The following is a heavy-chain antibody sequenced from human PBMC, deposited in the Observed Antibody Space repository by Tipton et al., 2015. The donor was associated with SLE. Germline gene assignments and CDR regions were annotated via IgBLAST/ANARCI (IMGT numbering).Heavy chain of an antibody. Sequence: TLSLTCTVSGGSISSSSYYWGWIRQPPGKGLEWIGSIYFSGSTNYNPSLKSRVTISVDTSKNQFSLKLSSVTAADTAVYYCARLGDYYYYYMDVWGKGTTVTVSS. D-gene: IGHD3-10*01. CDR1: GGSISSSSYY. CDR2: IYFSGST. CDR3: ARLGDYYYYYMDV. J-gene: IGHJ6*03. V-gene: IGHV4-39*07.